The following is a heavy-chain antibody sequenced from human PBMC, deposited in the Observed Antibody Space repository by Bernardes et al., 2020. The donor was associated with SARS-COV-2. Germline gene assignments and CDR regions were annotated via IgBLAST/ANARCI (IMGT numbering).Heavy chain of an antibody. CDR2: INPNTGDT. Sequence: ASVKVSCKASGYTFTGYYMHWVRPAPGQGLEWMGWINPNTGDTNFAQNFQGRVAMTRDTSISTAYMQLSRLISADTGVYFCVSVTWSQYDAFDIWGQGTKVTVSS. D-gene: IGHD1-26*01. CDR3: VSVTWSQYDAFDI. CDR1: GYTFTGYY. J-gene: IGHJ3*02. V-gene: IGHV1-2*02.